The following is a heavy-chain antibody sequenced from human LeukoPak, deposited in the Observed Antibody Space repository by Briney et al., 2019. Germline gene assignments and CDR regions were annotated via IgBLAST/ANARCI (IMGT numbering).Heavy chain of an antibody. CDR1: GGSISSGSYY. CDR3: ASDRIEVDAFDI. CDR2: IYTSGST. V-gene: IGHV4-61*02. Sequence: PSETLSLTCTVSGGSISSGSYYWSWIRQPAGKGLEWIGRIYTSGSTNYNPSLKSRVTISVDTSKNQFSLKLSSVTAADTAVYYCASDRIEVDAFDIWGQGTMVTVSS. J-gene: IGHJ3*02. D-gene: IGHD2-15*01.